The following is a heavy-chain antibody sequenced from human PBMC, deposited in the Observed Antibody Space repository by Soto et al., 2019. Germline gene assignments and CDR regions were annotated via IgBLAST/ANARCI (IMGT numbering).Heavy chain of an antibody. J-gene: IGHJ4*02. CDR1: VGSISSSSYY. Sequence: QLQLQESGPGLVKPSETLSLTCTVSVGSISSSSYYWGWIRQPPGKGLEWIGSIYYSGSTYYNPSLRSRVTISVDTSKNQFSLKLSSVPAADTAVYYCARQGGSPVTYFDYWGQGTLVTVSS. D-gene: IGHD4-17*01. CDR2: IYYSGST. V-gene: IGHV4-39*01. CDR3: ARQGGSPVTYFDY.